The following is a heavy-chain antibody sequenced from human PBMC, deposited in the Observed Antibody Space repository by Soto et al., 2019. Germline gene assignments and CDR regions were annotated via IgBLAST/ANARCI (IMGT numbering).Heavy chain of an antibody. CDR1: GFTFSSYE. V-gene: IGHV3-48*03. CDR3: ARVLGYYDSSGWGGDY. Sequence: EVQLVESGGGLVQPGGSLRLSCAASGFTFSSYEMNWVRQAPGKGLEWGSYISSSGSTIYYADSVKGRFTISRDNAKNSLYLQMNSLRAEDTAVYYCARVLGYYDSSGWGGDYWGQGALVTVSS. J-gene: IGHJ4*02. D-gene: IGHD3-22*01. CDR2: ISSSGSTI.